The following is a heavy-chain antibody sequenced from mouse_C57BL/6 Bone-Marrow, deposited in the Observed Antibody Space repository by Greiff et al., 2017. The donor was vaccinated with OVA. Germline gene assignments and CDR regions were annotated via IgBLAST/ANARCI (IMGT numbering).Heavy chain of an antibody. CDR2: IWSGGST. CDR1: GFSLTSYG. J-gene: IGHJ3*01. Sequence: VMLVESGPGLVQPSQSLSITCTVSGFSLTSYGVHWVRQSPGKGLEWLGVIWSGGSTDYNAAFISRLSISKDNSKSQVFFKMNSLQADDTAIYYCAREGENYDYPAWFAYWGQGTLVTVSA. V-gene: IGHV2-2*01. CDR3: AREGENYDYPAWFAY. D-gene: IGHD2-4*01.